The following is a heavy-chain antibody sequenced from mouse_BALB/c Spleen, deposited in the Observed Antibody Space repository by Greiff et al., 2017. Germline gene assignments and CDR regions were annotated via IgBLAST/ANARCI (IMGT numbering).Heavy chain of an antibody. D-gene: IGHD2-1*01. CDR1: GFTFSSYG. Sequence: VQLKESGGDLVKPGGSLKLSCAASGFTFSSYGMSWVRQTPDKRLEWVATIMKGRFTISRDNAKNTLYLQMSSLKSEDTAMYYCARRGGYYGPGGFAYWGQGTLVTVSA. CDR3: ARRGGYYGPGGFAY. V-gene: IGHV5-6*01. CDR2: I. J-gene: IGHJ3*01.